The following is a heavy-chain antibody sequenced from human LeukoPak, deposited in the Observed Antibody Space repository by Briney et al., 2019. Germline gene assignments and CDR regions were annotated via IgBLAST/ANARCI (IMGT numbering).Heavy chain of an antibody. CDR2: ISSNEITM. CDR1: GFTFSTYE. Sequence: GGSLRLSCAASGFTFSTYEMNWVRQAPGKGLEWVSYISSNEITMYYADSVKGRFTISRDNAKNSLYLQMNSLRAEDTAVYYCARDTGTEFDYWGQGTLVTVSS. CDR3: ARDTGTEFDY. J-gene: IGHJ4*02. V-gene: IGHV3-48*03. D-gene: IGHD2-8*02.